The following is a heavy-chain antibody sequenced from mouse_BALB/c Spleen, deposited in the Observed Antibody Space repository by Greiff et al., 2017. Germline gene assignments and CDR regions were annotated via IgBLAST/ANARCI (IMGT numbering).Heavy chain of an antibody. D-gene: IGHD1-2*01. CDR2: IDPANGNT. CDR1: GFNIKDTY. V-gene: IGHV14-3*02. Sequence: EVKLQQSGAELVKPGASVKLSCTASGFNIKDTYMHWVKQRPEQGLEWIGRIDPANGNTKYDPKFQGKATITADTSSNTAYLQLSSLTSEDTAVYYCARSVPLTTALDYWGQGTTLTVSS. J-gene: IGHJ2*01. CDR3: ARSVPLTTALDY.